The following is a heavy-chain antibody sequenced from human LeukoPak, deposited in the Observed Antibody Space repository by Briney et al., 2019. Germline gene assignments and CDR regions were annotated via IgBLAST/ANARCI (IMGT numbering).Heavy chain of an antibody. Sequence: GGSLRLSCAASGFTFSSYAMSWVRQAPGKGLEWVSAISGSGGSTYYADSVKGRFTISRDNSKNTLYVQMNSLRAEDTAVYYCATGDSDYYGIDVWGQGTTVTVSS. J-gene: IGHJ6*02. CDR3: ATGDSDYYGIDV. V-gene: IGHV3-23*01. D-gene: IGHD5-18*01. CDR2: ISGSGGST. CDR1: GFTFSSYA.